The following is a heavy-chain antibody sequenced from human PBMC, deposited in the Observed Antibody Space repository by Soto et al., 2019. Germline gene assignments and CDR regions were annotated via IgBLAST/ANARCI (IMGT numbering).Heavy chain of an antibody. CDR3: ARDPRLGELSLSFDY. D-gene: IGHD3-16*02. CDR2: IKQDGSEK. Sequence: PGGSLRLSCAASGFTFSNYWMSWVRQAPGKGLEWVANIKQDGSEKYCVGSVKGRFTISRDNAKNSLYLQMNSLRAEDTAVYYCARDPRLGELSLSFDYWGQGTLVTVSS. CDR1: GFTFSNYW. V-gene: IGHV3-7*03. J-gene: IGHJ4*02.